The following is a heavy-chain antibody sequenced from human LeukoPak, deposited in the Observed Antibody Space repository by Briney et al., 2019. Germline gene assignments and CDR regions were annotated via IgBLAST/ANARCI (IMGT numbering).Heavy chain of an antibody. CDR2: ISSGGRTI. V-gene: IGHV3-11*04. CDR1: GFTFSDYY. CDR3: ARPVVAATTPDTFDI. D-gene: IGHD2-15*01. J-gene: IGHJ3*02. Sequence: GGSLRPSCAASGFTFSDYYMSWIRQAPGKGLGWVSYISSGGRTIYYADSVKGRFTMSRDNAKNSLYLQMNSLRAEDTAVYYCARPVVAATTPDTFDIWGQGTMVTVSS.